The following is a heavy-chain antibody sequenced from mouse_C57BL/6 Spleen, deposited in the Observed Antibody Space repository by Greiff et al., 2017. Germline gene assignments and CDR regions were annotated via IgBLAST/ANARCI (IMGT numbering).Heavy chain of an antibody. D-gene: IGHD1-1*01. Sequence: QVQLKQPGAELVKPGASVKMSCKASGYTFTSYWITWVKQRPGQGLAWIGDIYPGSGSTNYNEKFKSKATLTVDTSSSTAYMQLSSLTSEDSAVYYCARRPFYYGFDYWGQGTTLTVSS. J-gene: IGHJ2*01. CDR1: GYTFTSYW. CDR3: ARRPFYYGFDY. CDR2: IYPGSGST. V-gene: IGHV1-55*01.